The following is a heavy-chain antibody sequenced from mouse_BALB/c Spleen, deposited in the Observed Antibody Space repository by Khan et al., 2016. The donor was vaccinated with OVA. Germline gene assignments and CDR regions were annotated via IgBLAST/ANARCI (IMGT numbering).Heavy chain of an antibody. V-gene: IGHV2-9*02. Sequence: QVQLKESGPGLVAPSQSLSITCTVSGFSLTSYGVHWVLQPPGKGLEWLGVIWAGGSTNYNSALMSRLSISKDNSKGQVFLKMNSLQTDDTAMYYCARGESYYQNAMDYWGQGTSVTVSS. CDR1: GFSLTSYG. J-gene: IGHJ4*01. CDR3: ARGESYYQNAMDY. CDR2: IWAGGST. D-gene: IGHD2-12*01.